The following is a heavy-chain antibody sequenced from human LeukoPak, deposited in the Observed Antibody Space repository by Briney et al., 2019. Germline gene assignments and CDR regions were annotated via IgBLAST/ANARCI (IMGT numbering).Heavy chain of an antibody. V-gene: IGHV3-7*01. CDR2: IKPDGSGK. CDR3: ARGALNYDSSGFHDAFDI. D-gene: IGHD3-22*01. J-gene: IGHJ3*02. Sequence: GGSLRLSCTTSGFTFSSNWMSWVRQSPGKGLDWVANIKPDGSGKYYADSVKGRFTVSRDNPKNSLYLQMNSLRAEDTAVYYCARGALNYDSSGFHDAFDIWGQGTMVTVSS. CDR1: GFTFSSNW.